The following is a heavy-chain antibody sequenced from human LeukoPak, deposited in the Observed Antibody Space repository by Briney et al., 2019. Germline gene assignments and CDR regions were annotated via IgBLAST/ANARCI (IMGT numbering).Heavy chain of an antibody. J-gene: IGHJ4*02. CDR3: ARLVHYDFWSGLDDY. V-gene: IGHV5-51*01. CDR1: GYRFTSYW. CDR2: IYPGDSDT. Sequence: GESLKVSCKGSGYRFTSYWIGWVRQMPGKGLEWMGIIYPGDSDTRYSPSFQGQVTISADKSISTAYLQWSSLKASDTAMYYCARLVHYDFWSGLDDYWGQGTLVTVSS. D-gene: IGHD3-3*01.